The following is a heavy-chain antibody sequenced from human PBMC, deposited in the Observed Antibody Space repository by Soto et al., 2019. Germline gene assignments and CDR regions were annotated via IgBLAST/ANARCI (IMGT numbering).Heavy chain of an antibody. CDR3: ARDRRFGELSYGMHV. D-gene: IGHD3-10*01. J-gene: IGHJ6*02. V-gene: IGHV4-59*01. Sequence: PSETLSLTCTVSGGSISSYYWSWIRQPPGKGLEWIGYIYYSGSTNYNPSLKSRVTISVDTSKNQFSLKLSSVTAADTAVYYCARDRRFGELSYGMHVWGQGTTVTVSS. CDR2: IYYSGST. CDR1: GGSISSYY.